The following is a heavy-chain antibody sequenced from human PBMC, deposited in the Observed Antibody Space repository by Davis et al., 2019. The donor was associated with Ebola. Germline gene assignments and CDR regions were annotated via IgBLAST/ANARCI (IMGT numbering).Heavy chain of an antibody. CDR2: IIHSGIP. CDR3: ARRGIRYYYGSGSYPGMDV. J-gene: IGHJ6*02. CDR1: GASSTAYY. Sequence: SETLSLTCAVYGASSTAYYWSCIRQPPGKGLAWIGSIIHSGIPHNNPSPKSRVTISVDTSKNQFSLKLSSVTAADTAVYYCARRGIRYYYGSGSYPGMDVWGQGTTVTVSS. D-gene: IGHD3-10*01. V-gene: IGHV4-34*12.